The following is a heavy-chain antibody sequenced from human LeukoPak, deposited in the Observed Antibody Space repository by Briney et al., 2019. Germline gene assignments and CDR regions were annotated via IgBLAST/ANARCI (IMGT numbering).Heavy chain of an antibody. CDR1: AGSISSGSYY. V-gene: IGHV4-61*02. J-gene: IGHJ4*02. Sequence: SETLSLTCTVSAGSISSGSYYWSWIRQPAGKGLEWIGRIYTSGSTNYNPSLKSRVTISVDTSKNQFSLKLSSVTAADTAVYYCASSTIDYGGTSYYWGQGTLVTVSS. D-gene: IGHD4-23*01. CDR3: ASSTIDYGGTSYY. CDR2: IYTSGST.